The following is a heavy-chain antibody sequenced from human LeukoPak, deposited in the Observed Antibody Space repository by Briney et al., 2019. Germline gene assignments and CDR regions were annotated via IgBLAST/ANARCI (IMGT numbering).Heavy chain of an antibody. D-gene: IGHD6-19*01. CDR1: GGSISTSNYY. J-gene: IGHJ4*02. Sequence: PSETLSLTCTVSGGSISTSNYYWGWIRQPPGKGLEWIGNIFYSGSTYYSPSPKSRVTISVDTSKNQFSLKLSSVTAADTAVYYCARGEASSGWFVGLRYWGQGTLVTVSS. V-gene: IGHV4-39*07. CDR3: ARGEASSGWFVGLRY. CDR2: IFYSGST.